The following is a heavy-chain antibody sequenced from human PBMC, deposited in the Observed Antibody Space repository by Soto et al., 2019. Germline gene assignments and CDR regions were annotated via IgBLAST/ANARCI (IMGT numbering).Heavy chain of an antibody. CDR2: IIPIFGTA. J-gene: IGHJ4*02. CDR1: GCTFISYA. D-gene: IGHD5-18*01. V-gene: IGHV1-69*13. Sequence: SVKVSCKASGCTFISYAISWVRQAPGQGLEWMGGIIPIFGTANYAQKFQGRVTITADESTSTAYMELSSLRSEDTAVCYCARYSRMEQLFDYWGQGTLVTVSP. CDR3: ARYSRMEQLFDY.